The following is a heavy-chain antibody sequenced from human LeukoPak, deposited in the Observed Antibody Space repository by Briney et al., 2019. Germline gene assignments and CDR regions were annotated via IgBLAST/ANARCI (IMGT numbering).Heavy chain of an antibody. V-gene: IGHV3-30*18. D-gene: IGHD3-22*01. CDR2: ISYDGSNK. CDR1: GFTFSSYG. J-gene: IGHJ4*02. CDR3: AKDYYDSSGNGYYFDY. Sequence: GGSLRLSCAASGFTFSSYGMHWVRQAPGKGLEWVAVISYDGSNKYYADSVKGRFTISRDNSKNTLYLQMNSLRAEDTAVYYCAKDYYDSSGNGYYFDYWGQGTLVTVSS.